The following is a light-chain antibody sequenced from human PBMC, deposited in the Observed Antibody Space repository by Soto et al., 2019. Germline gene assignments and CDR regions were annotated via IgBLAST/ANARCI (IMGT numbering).Light chain of an antibody. J-gene: IGKJ1*01. CDR3: HHYGRAPV. V-gene: IGKV3-20*01. Sequence: DIVLAQSPGTLSFSPGERATLSCSASQSVTSTYLAWYQQRPGQVRRLLFYATYSTAIGVPDRFTGSGSGTDVQLTISRLEPEYFAVYYCHHYGRAPVFVQGTKVEIK. CDR2: ATY. CDR1: QSVTSTY.